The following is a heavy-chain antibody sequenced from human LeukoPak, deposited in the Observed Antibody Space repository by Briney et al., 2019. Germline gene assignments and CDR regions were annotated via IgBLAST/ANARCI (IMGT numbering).Heavy chain of an antibody. CDR1: GYTFSSYD. D-gene: IGHD2-2*01. J-gene: IGHJ4*02. V-gene: IGHV1-8*01. CDR3: ARVLGFCSDTSCSRSNPPGY. CDR2: MNPKSGNT. Sequence: ASVKVSCKAPGYTFSSYDIHWVRQASGQGLEWMGWMNPKSGNTGYPQNFQGRVTMTRDTSMSTAYMELSSLGSEDTAVYYCARVLGFCSDTSCSRSNPPGYWGQGTLVTVSS.